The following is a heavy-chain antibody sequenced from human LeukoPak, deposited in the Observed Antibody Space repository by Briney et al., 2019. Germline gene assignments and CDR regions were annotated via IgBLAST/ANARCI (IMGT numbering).Heavy chain of an antibody. Sequence: ASVKVSCKASGYTFTAYYMHWVRQAPGQGLEWMGWINPNSGGTNYAQKFQGRVTMTRDTSISTAYMGLSRLTSDDTAVFYCARDDGQGATDYWGQGTLVTVSS. CDR3: ARDDGQGATDY. V-gene: IGHV1-2*02. D-gene: IGHD1-26*01. CDR1: GYTFTAYY. J-gene: IGHJ4*02. CDR2: INPNSGGT.